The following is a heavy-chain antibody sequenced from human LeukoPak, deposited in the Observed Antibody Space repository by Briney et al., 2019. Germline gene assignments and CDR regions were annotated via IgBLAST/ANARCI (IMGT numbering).Heavy chain of an antibody. Sequence: SETLSLTCTVSGGSISSYYWSWIRQPAGKGLEWIGRIYTSGSTNYNPSLKSRVTMSVDTSKNQFSLKLSSVTAADTVVYYCARVQYYYGSGSDEAIDIWGQGTMVTVSS. D-gene: IGHD3-10*01. J-gene: IGHJ3*02. CDR2: IYTSGST. V-gene: IGHV4-4*07. CDR3: ARVQYYYGSGSDEAIDI. CDR1: GGSISSYY.